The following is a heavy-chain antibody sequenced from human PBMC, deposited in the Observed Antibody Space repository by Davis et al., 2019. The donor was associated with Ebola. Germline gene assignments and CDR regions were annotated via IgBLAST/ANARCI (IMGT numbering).Heavy chain of an antibody. V-gene: IGHV3-9*01. D-gene: IGHD2-15*01. J-gene: IGHJ4*02. Sequence: PGGSLRLSCSVSGVMFNTVAMHWPRHVPGKGLEWVSGWNRGHIDYAESVKGRFTISKDTAKNVLYLQMNSLTIEDSALYYCIQEILPGGLDYWGQGTLVTVSS. CDR1: GVMFNTVA. CDR2: WNRGHI. CDR3: IQEILPGGLDY.